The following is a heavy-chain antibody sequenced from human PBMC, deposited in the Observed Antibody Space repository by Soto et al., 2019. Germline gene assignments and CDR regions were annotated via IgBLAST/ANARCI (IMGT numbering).Heavy chain of an antibody. J-gene: IGHJ4*02. V-gene: IGHV1-2*04. CDR2: INPNSGGA. D-gene: IGHD5-12*01. Sequence: QVQLVQSGAEVKKPGASVKVSCKASGYTFIGYYIHWVRQAPGQGLEWMGWINPNSGGANYSQKFQAWVTMTSDTSISTAYMELSRLKSDDTAVYYCARSGGGYDLGDYWGQGTLVTVSS. CDR3: ARSGGGYDLGDY. CDR1: GYTFIGYY.